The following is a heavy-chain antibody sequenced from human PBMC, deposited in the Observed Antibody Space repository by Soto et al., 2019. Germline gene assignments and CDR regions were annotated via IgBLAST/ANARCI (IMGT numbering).Heavy chain of an antibody. V-gene: IGHV1-69*13. J-gene: IGHJ6*02. D-gene: IGHD5-18*01. CDR3: ASYREDSYGYYYGMDV. CDR1: GGTFSSYA. CDR2: IIPIFGTA. Sequence: ASVKVSCKASGGTFSSYAISWVRQAPGQGLEWMGGIIPIFGTANYAQKFQGRVTITADESTSTAYMELSSLRSEDTAVYYCASYREDSYGYYYGMDVWGQGTRVTFSS.